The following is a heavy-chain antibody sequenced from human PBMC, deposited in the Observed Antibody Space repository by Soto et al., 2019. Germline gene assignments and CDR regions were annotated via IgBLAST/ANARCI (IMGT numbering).Heavy chain of an antibody. CDR2: IIPIFGAA. Sequence: SVKVSCKASGGTFSSYAISWVRQAPGQGLEWMGGIIPIFGAANYAQEFQGRVTITADESTSTAYMELSSLRSEDTAVYYCARGSITMVRGVINYYYYGMDVWGQGTMVTVSS. V-gene: IGHV1-69*13. CDR1: GGTFSSYA. D-gene: IGHD3-10*01. CDR3: ARGSITMVRGVINYYYYGMDV. J-gene: IGHJ6*02.